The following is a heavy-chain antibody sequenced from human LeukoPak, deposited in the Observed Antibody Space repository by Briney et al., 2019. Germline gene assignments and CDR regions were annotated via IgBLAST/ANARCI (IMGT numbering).Heavy chain of an antibody. Sequence: ASVKVSCKASVYTFTASYIRWVRLAPGQGLEWMGWMNPNSGVIHYAQKFQGRVTMTRVTSISTAYMDLSRLGSDDTAVYYCARGGYDILTGSYRDRYYFDYWGQGTLVTVSS. CDR2: MNPNSGVI. CDR3: ARGGYDILTGSYRDRYYFDY. V-gene: IGHV1-2*02. J-gene: IGHJ4*02. CDR1: VYTFTASY. D-gene: IGHD3-9*01.